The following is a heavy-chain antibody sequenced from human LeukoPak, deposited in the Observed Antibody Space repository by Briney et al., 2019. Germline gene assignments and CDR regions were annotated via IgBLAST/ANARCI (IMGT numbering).Heavy chain of an antibody. Sequence: GASVKVSCKASGYTFTSYAMHWVRQAPGQRLEWMGWINAGNGNTKYSQKFQGRVTITRDTSASTAYMELSSLRSEDTAVYYCARDSSSKSFGYYGMDVWGQGTTVTVSS. CDR1: GYTFTSYA. CDR2: INAGNGNT. D-gene: IGHD6-6*01. CDR3: ARDSSSKSFGYYGMDV. V-gene: IGHV1-3*01. J-gene: IGHJ6*02.